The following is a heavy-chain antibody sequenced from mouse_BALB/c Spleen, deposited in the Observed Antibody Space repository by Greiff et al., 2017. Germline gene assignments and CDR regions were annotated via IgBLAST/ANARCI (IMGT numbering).Heavy chain of an antibody. CDR1: GYSITSDYA. D-gene: IGHD2-2*01. V-gene: IGHV3-2*02. CDR3: ARMQGYDRAWFAY. CDR2: ISYSGST. Sequence: EVKLVESGPGLVKPSQSLSLTCTVTGYSITSDYAWNWIRQFPGNKLEWMGYISYSGSTSYNPSLKSRISITRDTSKNQFFLQLNSVTTEDTATYYCARMQGYDRAWFAYWGQGTLVTVSA. J-gene: IGHJ3*01.